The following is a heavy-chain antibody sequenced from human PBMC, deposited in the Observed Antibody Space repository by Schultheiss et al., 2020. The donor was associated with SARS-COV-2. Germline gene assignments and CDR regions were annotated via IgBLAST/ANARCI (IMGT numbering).Heavy chain of an antibody. CDR1: GFTFSDYY. CDR3: VNSFTVTTPY. Sequence: GGSLRLSCAASGFTFSDYYMSWIRQAPGKGLEWVSYISSSSSYTQYSDSVKGRFTISRDNAKNSLYLQMNSLTAEDTAVYYCVNSFTVTTPYWGQGTLVTVSS. D-gene: IGHD4-11*01. V-gene: IGHV3-11*06. CDR2: ISSSSSYT. J-gene: IGHJ4*02.